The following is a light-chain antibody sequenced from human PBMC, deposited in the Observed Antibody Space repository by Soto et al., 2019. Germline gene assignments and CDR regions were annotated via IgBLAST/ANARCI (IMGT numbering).Light chain of an antibody. CDR1: QSVSTY. J-gene: IGKJ5*01. CDR2: GAS. Sequence: ETVLTQSPATLSLSPGESATLSCRASQSVSTYLAWYQQKPGQAPRLLIYGASTRATGIPARFSGSGSGTEFTLTISRLEPEDFAVCYCQQYGSSPPSSTFGQETRLEIK. V-gene: IGKV3-20*01. CDR3: QQYGSSPPSST.